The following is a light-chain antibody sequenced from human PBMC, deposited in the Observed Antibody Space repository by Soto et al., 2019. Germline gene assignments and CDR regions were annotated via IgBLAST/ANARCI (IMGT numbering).Light chain of an antibody. CDR1: QSVSNNY. J-gene: IGKJ1*01. V-gene: IGKV3-20*01. CDR2: GAS. CDR3: QQYGSSGT. Sequence: EIVLTQSPGTLSLSPGERATLSCRASQSVSNNYLAWYQQKPGQAPRLLIYGASSRATGIPDRFSGSGSGTEFTLTISRLEPEDFAVYYCQQYGSSGTFGQGTKVDI.